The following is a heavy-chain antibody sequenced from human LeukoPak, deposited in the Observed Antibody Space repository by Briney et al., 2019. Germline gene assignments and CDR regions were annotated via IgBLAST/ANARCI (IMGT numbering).Heavy chain of an antibody. V-gene: IGHV1-18*01. CDR1: GYTFCSYG. CDR3: ARDYNYYGSGSYYNGFDP. CDR2: ICPYNGNT. Sequence: ASVKVSCKASGYTFCSYGISWVRQAPGQGLEWMGWICPYNGNTNYAQNLRGRVTMTTDTSTSTAYMELRSLRSDDTAVYYCARDYNYYGSGSYYNGFDPWGQGTLVIVSS. D-gene: IGHD3-10*01. J-gene: IGHJ5*02.